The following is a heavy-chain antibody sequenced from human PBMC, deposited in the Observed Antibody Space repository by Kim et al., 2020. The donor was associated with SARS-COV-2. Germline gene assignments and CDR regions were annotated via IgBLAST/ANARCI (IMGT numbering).Heavy chain of an antibody. J-gene: IGHJ3*02. CDR3: ARARYDILTGYDAFDI. V-gene: IGHV3-13*01. D-gene: IGHD3-9*01. Sequence: SVKGRFTISRENAKNSLYLQMNSLRAGDTAVYYCARARYDILTGYDAFDIWGQGTMVTVSS.